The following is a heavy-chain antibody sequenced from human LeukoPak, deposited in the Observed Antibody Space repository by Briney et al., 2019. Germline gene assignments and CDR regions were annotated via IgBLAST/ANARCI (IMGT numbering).Heavy chain of an antibody. J-gene: IGHJ4*02. CDR1: GFTVSSNY. Sequence: GGSLRLSCAASGFTVSSNYMSWVRQAPGKGLEWVSVIYSGGSTYYADSVKGRFTISRDNSKNTLYLQMNSLRAEDTAVYYCARDPDNLTGYYGYDYWGQGTLVTVSS. CDR3: ARDPDNLTGYYGYDY. V-gene: IGHV3-66*01. D-gene: IGHD3-9*01. CDR2: IYSGGST.